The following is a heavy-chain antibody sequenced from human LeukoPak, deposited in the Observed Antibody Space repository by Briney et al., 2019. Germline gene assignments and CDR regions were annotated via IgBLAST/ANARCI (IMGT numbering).Heavy chain of an antibody. D-gene: IGHD3-9*01. CDR1: GFTFSSYA. Sequence: GGPLRLSCAVSGFTFSSYAMSWVRQAPGKGLEWVSAISGSGGSTYYADSVKGRFTISRDNSKNTLYLQMNSLRAEDTAVYYCAKAGRYFDWLYSTYYFDYWGQGTLVTVSS. CDR2: ISGSGGST. V-gene: IGHV3-23*01. J-gene: IGHJ4*02. CDR3: AKAGRYFDWLYSTYYFDY.